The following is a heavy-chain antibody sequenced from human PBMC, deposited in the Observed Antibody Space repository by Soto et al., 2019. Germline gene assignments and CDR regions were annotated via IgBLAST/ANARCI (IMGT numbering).Heavy chain of an antibody. V-gene: IGHV3-74*01. CDR3: ARDYYDSSGPYGMDV. J-gene: IGHJ6*02. CDR1: GFTFSSYW. CDR2: INSDGSST. Sequence: PGGSLRLSCAASGFTFSSYWMHWVRQAPGKGLVWVSRINSDGSSTSYADSVKGRFTISRDNAKNTLYLQMNSLRAEDTAVYYYARDYYDSSGPYGMDVWGQGTTVTVSS. D-gene: IGHD3-22*01.